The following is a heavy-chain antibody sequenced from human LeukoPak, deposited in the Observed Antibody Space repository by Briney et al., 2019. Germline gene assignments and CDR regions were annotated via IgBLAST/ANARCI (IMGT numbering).Heavy chain of an antibody. D-gene: IGHD2-2*01. CDR1: GYCFTNYW. V-gene: IGHV5-51*01. Sequence: GEALQISSKGSGYCFTNYWIGWVRRMPGKGLVWMGIIYPADSDTRYSPSCQGQVTISADKSISTAYLQWSTLKASDTAMYYCATLGYCSNTNCYAEFDYWGQGTLVTVSS. J-gene: IGHJ4*02. CDR2: IYPADSDT. CDR3: ATLGYCSNTNCYAEFDY.